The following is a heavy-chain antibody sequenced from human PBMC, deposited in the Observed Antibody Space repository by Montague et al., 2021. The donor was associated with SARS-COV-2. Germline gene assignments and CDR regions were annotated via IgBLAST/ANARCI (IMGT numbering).Heavy chain of an antibody. CDR2: ISYSGST. V-gene: IGHV4-39*01. Sequence: SETLSLTCVVSSGSISPSDTHYWGWVRQAPGKGLEWIATISYSGSTSYNPPLRSRVTISVDTSNNQISLNLRSVTAADTFVYYCARHSTTHAFDPWGQGIPVTVSS. D-gene: IGHD1-1*01. CDR3: ARHSTTHAFDP. J-gene: IGHJ5*02. CDR1: SGSISPSDTHY.